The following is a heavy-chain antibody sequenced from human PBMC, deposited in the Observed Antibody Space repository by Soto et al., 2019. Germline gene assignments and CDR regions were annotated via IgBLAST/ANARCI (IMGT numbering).Heavy chain of an antibody. CDR3: ARDEYQLLSSVSWFDS. J-gene: IGHJ5*01. V-gene: IGHV4-30-4*01. D-gene: IGHD2-2*01. CDR1: GGSISDDCY. CDR2: IYHTGNT. Sequence: SETLCLTCTVSGGSISDDCYWSWIRETPGKGLEWIGYIYHTGNTYYNPSLRSRVSISVDKSKSQFSLKLISVTAADTAVYFCARDEYQLLSSVSWFDSWGQGTLVTVSS.